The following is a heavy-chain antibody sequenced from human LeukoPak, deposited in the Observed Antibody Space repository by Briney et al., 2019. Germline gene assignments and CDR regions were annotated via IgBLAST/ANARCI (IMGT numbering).Heavy chain of an antibody. D-gene: IGHD2-8*01. CDR3: ARSDVYRLALDF. J-gene: IGHJ4*02. Sequence: PGGSLRLSCTASGFGFSAYNIHWVRQAPSKGLEWLAIAWNDGSNRYYADSVEGRFTVSRDNSKNTAFLQLNSLGPEDTAIYYCARSDVYRLALDFWGQGTLVSVSS. V-gene: IGHV3-33*01. CDR1: GFGFSAYN. CDR2: AWNDGSNR.